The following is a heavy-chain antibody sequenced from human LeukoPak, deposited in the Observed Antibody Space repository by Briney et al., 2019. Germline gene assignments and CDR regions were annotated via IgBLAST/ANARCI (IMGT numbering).Heavy chain of an antibody. Sequence: GGSLRLSCAASGFSFSNYWMEWTRQAPGKGLEWVGSTKPDGSEKYYVDSVKGRFTISRDNAKNSLYLQMNGLRAEDTAVYYCARDDGSSCFAYWGQGTQVTVSS. V-gene: IGHV3-7*01. CDR1: GFSFSNYW. CDR2: TKPDGSEK. D-gene: IGHD3-10*01. J-gene: IGHJ4*02. CDR3: ARDDGSSCFAY.